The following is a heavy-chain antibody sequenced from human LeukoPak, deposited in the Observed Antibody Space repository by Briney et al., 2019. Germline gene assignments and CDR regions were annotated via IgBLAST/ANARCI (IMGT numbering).Heavy chain of an antibody. CDR1: GGTFSSYA. Sequence: ASVKVSCKASGGTFSSYAISWVRQAPGQGLEWMGRIIPIFGAANYAQKFQGRVTITTDESTSTAYMELSSLRSEDTGVHYCARDYDILTGCGGVWGQGTLVTVSS. CDR3: ARDYDILTGCGGV. V-gene: IGHV1-69*05. J-gene: IGHJ4*02. CDR2: IIPIFGAA. D-gene: IGHD3-9*01.